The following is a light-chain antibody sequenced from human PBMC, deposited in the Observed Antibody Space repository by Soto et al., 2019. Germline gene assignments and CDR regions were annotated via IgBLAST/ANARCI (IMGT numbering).Light chain of an antibody. CDR2: DAL. Sequence: DIQMTQSPSTLSASVGDRVAITCRASQSITNRLAWYQLKPGKAPKVLIYDALNLESGVPSRFSGSGYGTEFTLTIDSLQPEDFATYYCQQSYNSPFNFGPGTKVDI. CDR3: QQSYNSPFN. J-gene: IGKJ3*01. CDR1: QSITNR. V-gene: IGKV1-5*01.